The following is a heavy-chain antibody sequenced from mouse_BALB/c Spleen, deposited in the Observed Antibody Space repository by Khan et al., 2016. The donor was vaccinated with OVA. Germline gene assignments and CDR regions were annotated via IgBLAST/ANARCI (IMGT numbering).Heavy chain of an antibody. V-gene: IGHV3-1*02. CDR2: IHYSGST. J-gene: IGHJ1*01. D-gene: IGHD1-1*01. CDR3: ASSGTTVVAYWYFDV. CDR1: GYSITGGYS. Sequence: EVQLVESGPDLVKPSQSLSLTCTVTGYSITGGYSWHWIRQFPGNKLEWMGYIHYSGSTNYNPSLKSRISITRDTSKNQFFLQLNSVTTEDTATYYCASSGTTVVAYWYFDVWGAGTTVTVSS.